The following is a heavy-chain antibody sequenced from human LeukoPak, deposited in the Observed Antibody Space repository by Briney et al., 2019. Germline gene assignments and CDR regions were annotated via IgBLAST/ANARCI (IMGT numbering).Heavy chain of an antibody. D-gene: IGHD3-10*01. CDR2: ISAYNGNT. CDR3: ARDSLYYYGSQHYYYMDV. CDR1: GHTFTSYG. J-gene: IGHJ6*03. V-gene: IGHV1-18*01. Sequence: HGASVKVSCKASGHTFTSYGISWVRQAPGQGLEWMGWISAYNGNTNYAQKLQGRVTMTTDTSTSTAYMELRSLRSDDTAVYYCARDSLYYYGSQHYYYMDVWGKGTTVTVSS.